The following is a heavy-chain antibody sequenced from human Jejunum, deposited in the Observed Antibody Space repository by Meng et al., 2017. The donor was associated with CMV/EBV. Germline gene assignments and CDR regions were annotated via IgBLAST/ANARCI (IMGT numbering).Heavy chain of an antibody. V-gene: IGHV3-23*01. D-gene: IGHD4/OR15-4a*01. J-gene: IGHJ4*02. CDR3: AKASPYGGNTFFDY. CDR1: GFPFDSYD. CDR2: ISGSGLST. Sequence: GFPFDSYDVNWVRQAPGRGLEWVSRISGSGLSTHYIDSVKGRFTISRDNSKNSLYLQMNSVRADDTAVYHCAKASPYGGNTFFDYWGQGALVTVSS.